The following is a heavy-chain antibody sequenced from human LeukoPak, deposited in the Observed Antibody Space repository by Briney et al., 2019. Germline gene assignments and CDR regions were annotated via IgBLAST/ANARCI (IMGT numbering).Heavy chain of an antibody. CDR2: LYGAGST. V-gene: IGHV3-53*04. CDR1: GFNVSSNY. J-gene: IGHJ4*02. CDR3: ARGGTPGFSTGRIDY. D-gene: IGHD6-19*01. Sequence: PGGSLRLSCAASGFNVSSNYMSWVRQAPGKGLEWVSVLYGAGSTYHADSVKGRLTISRHDSQNTLFLQMNSLRAEDTAVYYCARGGTPGFSTGRIDYWGQGTLVTVSS.